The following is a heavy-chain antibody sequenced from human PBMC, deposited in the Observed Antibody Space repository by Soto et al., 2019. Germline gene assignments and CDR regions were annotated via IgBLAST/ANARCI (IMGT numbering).Heavy chain of an antibody. CDR2: ISGSGGST. CDR3: AKENGVLRYGDSDAFDI. V-gene: IGHV3-23*01. CDR1: GFTFSSYA. J-gene: IGHJ3*02. D-gene: IGHD4-17*01. Sequence: PGGSLRLSCAASGFTFSSYAMSWVRQAPGKGLEWVSAISGSGGSTYYADSVKGRFTISRDNSKNTLYLQMNSLRAEDTAVYYCAKENGVLRYGDSDAFDIWGQGTMVTVSS.